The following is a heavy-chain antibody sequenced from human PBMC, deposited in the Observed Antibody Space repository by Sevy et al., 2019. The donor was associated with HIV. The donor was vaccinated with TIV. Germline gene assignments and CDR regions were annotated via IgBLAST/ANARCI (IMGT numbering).Heavy chain of an antibody. D-gene: IGHD6-19*01. V-gene: IGHV3-33*01. Sequence: GGSPRLSCATSGFSFSTYGMHWVRQAPGKGLEWVAGIWYDGSKKQYADSVKGRFTISRDNSKNTMYLQMNSLRVEDTALFYCARERDENSSGWSVPFDNWGQGTLVTVSS. CDR3: ARERDENSSGWSVPFDN. CDR1: GFSFSTYG. J-gene: IGHJ4*02. CDR2: IWYDGSKK.